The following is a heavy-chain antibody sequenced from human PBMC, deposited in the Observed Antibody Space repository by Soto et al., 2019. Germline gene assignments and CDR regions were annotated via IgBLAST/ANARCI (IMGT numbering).Heavy chain of an antibody. D-gene: IGHD3-10*01. CDR1: EFTFSNYA. CDR3: AKANIYGSGSYYSNFAC. V-gene: IGHV3-23*01. J-gene: IGHJ4*02. Sequence: EVQLLEYGGGLVQPGGSLRLSCAASEFTFSNYAVTWVRQPPGKGLEWVSTISGSGSETYYADSVKGRFTISRGNSENTLYLQMNSLRADDTPVYYCAKANIYGSGSYYSNFACWGQGTLVTVSS. CDR2: ISGSGSET.